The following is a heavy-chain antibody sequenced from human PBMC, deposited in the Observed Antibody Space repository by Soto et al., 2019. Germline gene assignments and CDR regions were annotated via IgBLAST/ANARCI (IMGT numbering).Heavy chain of an antibody. J-gene: IGHJ4*02. Sequence: GPEVKKPGASVKVSCKTSGYAFPHYVINWVRQAPGHGLEWMGFSTHTGNTNYAQNFQGRVVLTTDTSTSTAYMEVTSLRSDDTAVYYCARSGEHPLDYGGQGTPVTVSS. D-gene: IGHD1-26*01. CDR1: GYAFPHYV. V-gene: IGHV1-18*01. CDR3: ARSGEHPLDY. CDR2: STHTGNT.